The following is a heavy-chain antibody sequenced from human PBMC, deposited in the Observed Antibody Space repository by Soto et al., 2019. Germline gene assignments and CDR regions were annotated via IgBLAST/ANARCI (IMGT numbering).Heavy chain of an antibody. D-gene: IGHD2-15*01. V-gene: IGHV4-39*01. CDR1: GGSVSSGRYY. CDR3: ARHSDCSGGSCYSEYFAVGNWFDP. Sequence: SETLSLTCTVSGGSVSSGRYYWGWIRQPPGKGLEWIGSIYYSGSTYSNPSLKSRVTIFVDTSKNQFSLRLSSVTAADTAVYYCARHSDCSGGSCYSEYFAVGNWFDPWGQGTLVTVSS. J-gene: IGHJ5*02. CDR2: IYYSGST.